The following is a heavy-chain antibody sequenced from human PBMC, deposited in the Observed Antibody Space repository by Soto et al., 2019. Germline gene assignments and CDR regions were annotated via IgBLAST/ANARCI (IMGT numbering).Heavy chain of an antibody. V-gene: IGHV4-30-4*01. Sequence: SETLSLTCTVSGGSISSGDYYWSWIRQPPGKGLEWIGYIYYSGSTYYNPSLKSRVTISVDTSKNQFPLKLSSVTAADTAVYYCARGGDVWGSYRSRGYFDYWGQGTLVTVSS. J-gene: IGHJ4*02. D-gene: IGHD3-16*02. CDR2: IYYSGST. CDR3: ARGGDVWGSYRSRGYFDY. CDR1: GGSISSGDYY.